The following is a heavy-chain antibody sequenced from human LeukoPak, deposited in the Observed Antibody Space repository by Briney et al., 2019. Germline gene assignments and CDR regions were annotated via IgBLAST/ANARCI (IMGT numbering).Heavy chain of an antibody. CDR2: IHHSGST. J-gene: IGHJ4*02. CDR1: GGSFSGFY. D-gene: IGHD6-13*01. Sequence: SETLSLTCAVYGGSFSGFYWSWIRQPPGKGLEWIGEIHHSGSTNYNTSLKSRVTTSVDTSKNQFSLKLSSVTAADTAVYYCARMREIAATGISGGDYWGQGTLVTVSS. CDR3: ARMREIAATGISGGDY. V-gene: IGHV4-34*01.